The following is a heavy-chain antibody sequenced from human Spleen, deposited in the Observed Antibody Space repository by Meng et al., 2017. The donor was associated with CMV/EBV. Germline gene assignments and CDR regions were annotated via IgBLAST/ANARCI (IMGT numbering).Heavy chain of an antibody. V-gene: IGHV1-2*02. Sequence: SCKDSGFSFTGYYMHWVRQAPGQGLGYMGWINTNSGGTKDAQKLQGRVTMTRDTSISTVYMELSRLRSDDTAVYYCAGAMGDTGFDYWGQGTLVTVSS. CDR3: AGAMGDTGFDY. J-gene: IGHJ4*02. CDR1: GFSFTGYY. D-gene: IGHD1-26*01. CDR2: INTNSGGT.